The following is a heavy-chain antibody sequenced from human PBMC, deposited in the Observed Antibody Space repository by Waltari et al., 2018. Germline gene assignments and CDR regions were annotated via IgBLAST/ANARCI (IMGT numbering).Heavy chain of an antibody. Sequence: EVQLVESGGGLVQPGGSLRLSCAASGFTFSSYWMSWVRQAPGKGLEWVANIKQDGSEKYYVDSVKGRFTISRDNAKNSLYLQMNSLRAEDTAVYYCARSRIKVVTSGFFDYWGQGTLVTVSS. J-gene: IGHJ4*02. CDR1: GFTFSSYW. V-gene: IGHV3-7*01. D-gene: IGHD2-21*02. CDR2: IKQDGSEK. CDR3: ARSRIKVVTSGFFDY.